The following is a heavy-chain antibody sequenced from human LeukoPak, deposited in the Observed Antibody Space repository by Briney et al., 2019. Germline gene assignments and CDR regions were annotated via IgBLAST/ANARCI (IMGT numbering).Heavy chain of an antibody. CDR1: GFTFDDYA. CDR2: ISWNSGSI. V-gene: IGHV3-9*01. D-gene: IGHD3-9*01. Sequence: GGSLRLSCAVSGFTFDDYAMHWVRQAPGKGLEWVSGISWNSGSIGYADSVKGRFTISRDNSKNTLYLQMNSLRAEDTAVYYCARDSFPHYDILTGRCYGMDVWGQGTTVTVSS. J-gene: IGHJ6*02. CDR3: ARDSFPHYDILTGRCYGMDV.